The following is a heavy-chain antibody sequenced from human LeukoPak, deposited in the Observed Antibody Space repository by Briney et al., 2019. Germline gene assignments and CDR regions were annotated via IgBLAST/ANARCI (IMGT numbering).Heavy chain of an antibody. D-gene: IGHD3-10*01. J-gene: IGHJ3*02. CDR1: GYSFTNYW. Sequence: GESLKISCEGSGYSFTNYWIGWVRQMPGKGLEWMGIIYPRDSDTRYSLSFQGQVTISADKSISTAYLQWSSLKASDTAMYFCARLGYYGSGTFGLPDAFDIWGQGTMVTVSS. V-gene: IGHV5-51*01. CDR3: ARLGYYGSGTFGLPDAFDI. CDR2: IYPRDSDT.